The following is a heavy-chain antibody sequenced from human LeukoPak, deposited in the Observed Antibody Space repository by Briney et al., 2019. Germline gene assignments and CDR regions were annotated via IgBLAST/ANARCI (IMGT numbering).Heavy chain of an antibody. Sequence: ASGKLSCKASGYTFTSYDINWGRQPTGQGLEWMGWMNPNSGNTGYAQKFQGRVTMTRNTSISTAYMELSRLRSEDTAVYYCARGPITIFGVVISNWGQGTLVTVSS. CDR1: GYTFTSYD. D-gene: IGHD3-3*01. J-gene: IGHJ4*02. V-gene: IGHV1-8*01. CDR2: MNPNSGNT. CDR3: ARGPITIFGVVISN.